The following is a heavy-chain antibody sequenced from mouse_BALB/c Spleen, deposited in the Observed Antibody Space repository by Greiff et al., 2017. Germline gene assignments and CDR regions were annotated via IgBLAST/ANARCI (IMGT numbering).Heavy chain of an antibody. CDR2: INPGSSTI. CDR1: GFDFSRYW. V-gene: IGHV4-2*02. CDR3: ARGGGLYAMDY. Sequence: EVKLVESGGGLVQPGGSLNLSCAASGFDFSRYWMSWARQAPGKGQEWIGEINPGSSTINYTPSLKDKFIISRDNAKNTLYLQMSKVRSEDTALYYCARGGGLYAMDYWGQGTSVTVSS. J-gene: IGHJ4*01. D-gene: IGHD3-1*01.